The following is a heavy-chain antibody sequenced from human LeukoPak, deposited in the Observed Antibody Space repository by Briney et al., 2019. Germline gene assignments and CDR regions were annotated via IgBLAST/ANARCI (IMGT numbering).Heavy chain of an antibody. D-gene: IGHD3-3*01. V-gene: IGHV1-2*02. CDR1: GYTFTGYY. J-gene: IGHJ4*02. CDR3: ARDHGPGYDFWSGYYSGIDY. CDR2: INPNSGGT. Sequence: ASVKVSCKASGYTFTGYYMHWVRQAPGQGLEWMGWINPNSGGTNYAQKFQGRVTMTRDTSISTAYMELSRLRSDDTAVYYCARDHGPGYDFWSGYYSGIDYWGQGTLVTVSS.